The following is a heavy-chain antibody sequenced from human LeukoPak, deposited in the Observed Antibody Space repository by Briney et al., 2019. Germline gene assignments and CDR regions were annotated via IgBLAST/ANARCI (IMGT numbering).Heavy chain of an antibody. V-gene: IGHV1-18*01. CDR1: GYIFTGYY. D-gene: IGHD6-13*01. J-gene: IGHJ4*02. Sequence: ASVKVSCKASGYIFTGYYMHWVRQAPGQGLGWMGWISGYNGKTKYAPKIQGRVTMTTDTSTSTAYMELRSLRSDDTAVYYCARGGRQQLVLDYWGQGTLVTVSS. CDR3: ARGGRQQLVLDY. CDR2: ISGYNGKT.